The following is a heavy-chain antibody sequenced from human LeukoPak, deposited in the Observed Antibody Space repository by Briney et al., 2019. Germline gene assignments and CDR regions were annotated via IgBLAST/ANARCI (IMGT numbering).Heavy chain of an antibody. J-gene: IGHJ4*02. CDR3: ARQGISGYDWFNY. Sequence: PSETLSLTCTVSGGSISSSSCYWGWIRQPPGKGLESVGSIYYSGSTYYNPSLKSRVTISVDTSKNQFSLKLSSVTAADTAVYYCARQGISGYDWFNYWGQGTLVTVSS. CDR1: GGSISSSSCY. V-gene: IGHV4-39*07. D-gene: IGHD5-12*01. CDR2: IYYSGST.